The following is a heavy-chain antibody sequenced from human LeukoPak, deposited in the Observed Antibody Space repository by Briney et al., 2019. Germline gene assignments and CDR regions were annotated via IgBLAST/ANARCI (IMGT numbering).Heavy chain of an antibody. CDR2: IYYSGST. CDR3: ARHPERTYGDYYFYYMDV. D-gene: IGHD4-17*01. CDR1: RGSISSSSHY. J-gene: IGHJ6*03. Sequence: SETLSLTCTVSRGSISSSSHYWGWIRQPPGKGLEWIGTIYYSGSTYYNPSLESRVTISVDTSKNQFSLRLTSVTAADSAVYYCARHPERTYGDYYFYYMDVWGKGTTVTVSS. V-gene: IGHV4-39*01.